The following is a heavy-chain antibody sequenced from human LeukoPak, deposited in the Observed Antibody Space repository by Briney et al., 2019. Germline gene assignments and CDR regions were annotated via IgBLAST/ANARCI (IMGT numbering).Heavy chain of an antibody. CDR1: GYTFTGYY. CDR3: ATYRSFFWSVYFYS. D-gene: IGHD3-3*01. J-gene: IGHJ5*01. V-gene: IGHV1-2*02. Sequence: ASVKVSCKASGYTFTGYYMHWVRQAPGQGLEWMGWINPNSGGTNYAQKFQGRVTMTRDTSISTAYMELSRLRSEDTAVYYCATYRSFFWSVYFYSGGQEPLVTFS. CDR2: INPNSGGT.